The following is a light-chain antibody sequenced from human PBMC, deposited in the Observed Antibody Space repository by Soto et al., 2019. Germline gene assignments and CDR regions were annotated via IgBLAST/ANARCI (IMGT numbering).Light chain of an antibody. J-gene: IGLJ1*01. Sequence: QAVVTQPPSVSGAPGQRVTISCTGSSSNIGADYDVHWYQQLPGTAPKLLIYDNNNRPSGVPDRFSGSKSGTSASLAITGLQAEDEADYYCQSYDRSLSGYVFGTGTKLTVL. CDR3: QSYDRSLSGYV. V-gene: IGLV1-40*01. CDR1: SSNIGADYD. CDR2: DNN.